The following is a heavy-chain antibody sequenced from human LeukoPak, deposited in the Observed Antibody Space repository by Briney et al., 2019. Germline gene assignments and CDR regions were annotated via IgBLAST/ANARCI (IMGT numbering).Heavy chain of an antibody. CDR1: GGSFSGYY. V-gene: IGHV4-34*01. J-gene: IGHJ4*02. CDR2: INHSGST. D-gene: IGHD3-10*01. CDR3: ARDPYYYGSGSYYNRPGDY. Sequence: SETLSLTCAVYGGSFSGYYWSWIRQPPGKGLEWIGEINHSGSTSYNPSLKSRVTISVDTSKNQFSLKLSSVTAADTAVYYCARDPYYYGSGSYYNRPGDYWGQGTLVNVSS.